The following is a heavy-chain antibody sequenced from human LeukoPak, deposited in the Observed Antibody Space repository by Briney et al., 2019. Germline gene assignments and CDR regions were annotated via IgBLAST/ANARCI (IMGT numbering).Heavy chain of an antibody. CDR1: GFTFSSYS. J-gene: IGHJ4*02. D-gene: IGHD5-12*01. CDR3: ASGSGYGAFDY. CDR2: ISSSSSTI. V-gene: IGHV3-48*01. Sequence: GGSLRLSCAASGFTFSSYSMNWVRQAPGKGLEWVSYISSSSSTIYYAGSVKGRFTISRDNAKNSLYLQMNSLRAEDTAVYYCASGSGYGAFDYWGQGTLVTVSS.